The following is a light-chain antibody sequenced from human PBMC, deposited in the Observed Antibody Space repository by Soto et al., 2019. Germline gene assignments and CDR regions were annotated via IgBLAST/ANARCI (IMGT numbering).Light chain of an antibody. V-gene: IGKV1-12*01. CDR3: QQSKSFPLT. CDR2: IAS. Sequence: DIPMTQSPSSVSASVGDRVTITCRASQDINSWLTWYQQKPGKAPKVLIYIASRLQPGVPSRFSGRGSGTDFSLTISNLQPEDFATYFCQQSKSFPLTFGGGTQVEIK. CDR1: QDINSW. J-gene: IGKJ4*01.